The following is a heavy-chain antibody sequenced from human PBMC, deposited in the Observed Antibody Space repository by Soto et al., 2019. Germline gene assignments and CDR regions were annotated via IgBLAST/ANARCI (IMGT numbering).Heavy chain of an antibody. CDR1: GGAISSSSYY. Sequence: QMQLQESGPGLVKPSETLSLTCTVSGGAISSSSYYWGRIRQPPGQGLEWLGTIYSLGNTYYNPSLKSRVTISVDKSKSQLFLKLSSVTAPDTAVYYCARQIYDSSGYYYAYWGQGTLVTVSS. J-gene: IGHJ4*02. CDR3: ARQIYDSSGYYYAY. CDR2: IYSLGNT. D-gene: IGHD3-22*01. V-gene: IGHV4-39*01.